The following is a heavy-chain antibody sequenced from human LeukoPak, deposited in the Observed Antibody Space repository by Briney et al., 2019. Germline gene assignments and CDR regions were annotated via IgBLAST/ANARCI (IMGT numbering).Heavy chain of an antibody. CDR1: GDSVSSNSAT. CDR3: ARRTGASMGSYYSYYMDV. J-gene: IGHJ6*03. D-gene: IGHD1-14*01. CDR2: TYYRSKWSN. V-gene: IGHV6-1*01. Sequence: SQTLSLTCAISGDSVSSNSATWNWIRQSPSRGLEWLGRTYYRSKWSNDYAVSVKSRITVNPDTSKNQFSLQLNSVTPEDTAVYYCARRTGASMGSYYSYYMDVWGSGTTVTVSS.